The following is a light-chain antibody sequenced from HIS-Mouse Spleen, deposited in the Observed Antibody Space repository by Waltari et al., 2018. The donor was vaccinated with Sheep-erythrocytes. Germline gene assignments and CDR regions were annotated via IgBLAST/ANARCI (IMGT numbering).Light chain of an antibody. CDR1: SRDVGSYNR. CDR2: EGS. V-gene: IGLV2-23*01. Sequence: QSALTQPASVSGSPGQSITISCTGTSRDVGSYNRVSWYQQHPGKAPKLMIYEGSKRPSGVSNRFSGSKSGNTASLTISGLQAEDEADYYCCSYAGSSTPWVFGGGTKLTVL. CDR3: CSYAGSSTPWV. J-gene: IGLJ3*02.